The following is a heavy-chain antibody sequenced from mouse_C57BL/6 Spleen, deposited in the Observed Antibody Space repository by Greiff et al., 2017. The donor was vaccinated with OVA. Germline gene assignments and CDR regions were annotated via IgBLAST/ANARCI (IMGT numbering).Heavy chain of an antibody. CDR1: GYSFTDYN. V-gene: IGHV1-39*01. D-gene: IGHD1-1*01. Sequence: EVQLQQSGPELVKPGASVKISCKASGYSFTDYNMNWVKQSNGKSLEWIGVINPNYGTTSYNQKFKGKATLTVDQSSSTAYMQLNSLTSEDSAVYYCARSWTTTTTVVMWYFDVWGTGTTVTVSS. CDR3: ARSWTTTTTVVMWYFDV. J-gene: IGHJ1*03. CDR2: INPNYGTT.